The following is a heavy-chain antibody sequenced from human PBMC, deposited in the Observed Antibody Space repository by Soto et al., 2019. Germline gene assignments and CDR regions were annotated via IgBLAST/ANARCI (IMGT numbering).Heavy chain of an antibody. V-gene: IGHV5-10-1*01. CDR1: GYSLTSSR. CDR2: IDPSDSYT. D-gene: IGHD2-15*01. J-gene: IGHJ6*02. Sequence: PVESLKISGKGSGYSLTSSRRSWVRQMPGKGLEWMGRIDPSDSYTNYSPSFQGHVTISADKSISTAYLQWSSLKASDTAMYYCARHCSGGSCYVLADYYYYGMDVWGQGTTVTVSS. CDR3: ARHCSGGSCYVLADYYYYGMDV.